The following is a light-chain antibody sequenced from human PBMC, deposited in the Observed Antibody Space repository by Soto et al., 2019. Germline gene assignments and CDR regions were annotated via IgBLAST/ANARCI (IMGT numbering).Light chain of an antibody. V-gene: IGLV1-40*01. CDR3: QSYDSSLRVYVV. CDR1: NSNVGSNY. J-gene: IGLJ2*01. CDR2: GNN. Sequence: QSVLTQPPSVSAAPGQKVTISCSGSNSNVGSNYVSWYQHLPGTAPKLLIHGNNDRPSGVSDRFSASKSGTSASLAITGLQAEDEADYYCQSYDSSLRVYVVFGGGTKLTVL.